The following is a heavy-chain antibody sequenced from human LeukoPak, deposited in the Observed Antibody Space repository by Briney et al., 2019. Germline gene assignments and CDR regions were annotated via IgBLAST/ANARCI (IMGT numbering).Heavy chain of an antibody. CDR1: GFTFSSYA. Sequence: GRSLRLSCAASGFTFSSYAMHWVRQAPGKGLEWVAVISYDGSNKYYADSVKGRFTISRDNSKNTLYLQMNSLRAEDTAVYYCAREQYYYDSSGYYNGFDYWGQGTLVTVSS. V-gene: IGHV3-30-3*01. J-gene: IGHJ4*02. CDR2: ISYDGSNK. CDR3: AREQYYYDSSGYYNGFDY. D-gene: IGHD3-22*01.